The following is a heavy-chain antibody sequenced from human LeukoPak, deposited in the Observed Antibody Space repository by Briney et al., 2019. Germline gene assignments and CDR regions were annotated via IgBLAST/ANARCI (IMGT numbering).Heavy chain of an antibody. D-gene: IGHD3-22*01. CDR1: GFTFSRSA. V-gene: IGHV3-23*01. Sequence: PGGSLRLSCAASGFTFSRSAMTWVRQAPGKGLEFVASIIYNGGATQYADSVKGRFTISRDNSKNTLYLQINSLRAEDTALYCCAKDGLYYDGSEHVFYFDSWGQGTLVTVSS. CDR2: IIYNGGAT. J-gene: IGHJ4*02. CDR3: AKDGLYYDGSEHVFYFDS.